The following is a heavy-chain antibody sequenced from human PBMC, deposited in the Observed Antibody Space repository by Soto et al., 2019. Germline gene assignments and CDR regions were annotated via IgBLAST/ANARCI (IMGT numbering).Heavy chain of an antibody. CDR1: GGSISSYY. D-gene: IGHD6-6*01. CDR3: ARNAARPRWFDP. V-gene: IGHV4-59*08. Sequence: PSETLSLTCTVSGGSISSYYWSWIRQPPGKGLEWIGYIYYSGSTNYNPSLKSRVTISVDTSKNQFSLKLSSVTAADTAVYYRARNAARPRWFDPWGQGTLVTVS. J-gene: IGHJ5*02. CDR2: IYYSGST.